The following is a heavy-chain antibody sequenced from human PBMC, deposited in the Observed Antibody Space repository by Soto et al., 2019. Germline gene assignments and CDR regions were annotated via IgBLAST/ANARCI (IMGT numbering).Heavy chain of an antibody. Sequence: QVQLQESGPGLVKPSQTLSLTCTVSGGSISSGDYYWSWLRQPPGKGLEWIGYIYYSGSTYYNPSLKSRVTISVDTSKHQCSLKLSSVTAADTAVYYCARDTDYGDVDYWGQGTLVTVSS. CDR2: IYYSGST. V-gene: IGHV4-30-4*01. D-gene: IGHD4-17*01. CDR3: ARDTDYGDVDY. CDR1: GGSISSGDYY. J-gene: IGHJ4*02.